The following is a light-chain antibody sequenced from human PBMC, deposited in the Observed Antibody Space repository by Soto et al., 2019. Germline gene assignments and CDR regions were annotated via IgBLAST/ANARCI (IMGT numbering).Light chain of an antibody. Sequence: EIVLTQSPGTLSLSPGEGATLSCRASQSVSSSYIAWYQQRPGQTPSLLIYGASTRATGIPDRVSGSGSGTHFTLAISRLEPGDFAVYYCQHFGGTTFTFGQGTRLEIK. V-gene: IGKV3-20*01. J-gene: IGKJ5*01. CDR2: GAS. CDR3: QHFGGTTFT. CDR1: QSVSSSY.